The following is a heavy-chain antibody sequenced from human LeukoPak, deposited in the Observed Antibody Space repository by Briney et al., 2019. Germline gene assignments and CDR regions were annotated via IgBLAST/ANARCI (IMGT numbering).Heavy chain of an antibody. Sequence: SETLSLTCTVSGGSISSRSYSWGWIRQPPGRGLEWIGNIYDSGSTSPNPSLRSRVTMPVDTAKNQFSLKLSSVTAADTAVYYCARTYSSTWTGLYFDHWGQGTLVTVSS. D-gene: IGHD2-2*01. CDR2: IYDSGST. CDR1: GGSISSRSYS. J-gene: IGHJ4*02. CDR3: ARTYSSTWTGLYFDH. V-gene: IGHV4-39*01.